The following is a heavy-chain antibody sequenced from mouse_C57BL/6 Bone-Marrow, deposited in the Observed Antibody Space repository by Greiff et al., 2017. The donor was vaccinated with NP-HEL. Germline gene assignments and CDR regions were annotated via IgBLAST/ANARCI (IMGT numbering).Heavy chain of an antibody. Sequence: VMLVESGAELVRPGASVKLSCKASGYTFTDYYINWVKQRPGQGLEWIARIYPGSGNTYYNEKFKGKATLTAEKSSSTAYMQLSSLTSEDSAVYFCARRGYYAMDYWGQGTSVTVSS. J-gene: IGHJ4*01. CDR2: IYPGSGNT. V-gene: IGHV1-76*01. CDR1: GYTFTDYY. CDR3: ARRGYYAMDY.